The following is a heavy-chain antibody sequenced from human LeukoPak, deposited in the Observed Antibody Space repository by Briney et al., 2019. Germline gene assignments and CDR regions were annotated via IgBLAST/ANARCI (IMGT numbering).Heavy chain of an antibody. CDR3: ARAYDLEDY. CDR1: GGSISSSSYY. Sequence: SETLSLTCTVSGGSISSSSYYWGWIRQPPGKGLEWIGEINHSGSTNYNPSLKSRVTISVDTSKNQFSLKLSSVTAADTAVYYCARAYDLEDYWGQGTLVTVSS. J-gene: IGHJ4*02. D-gene: IGHD3-3*01. CDR2: INHSGST. V-gene: IGHV4-39*07.